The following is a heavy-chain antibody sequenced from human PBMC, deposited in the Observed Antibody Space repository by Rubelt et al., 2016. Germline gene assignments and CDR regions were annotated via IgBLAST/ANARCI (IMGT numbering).Heavy chain of an antibody. D-gene: IGHD2-8*02. CDR3: ARDDYPGYWCGNFDD. Sequence: EVQLVESGGGLVQPGGSLRLSCAASGFTFSSYAMSWVRQAPGKGLEWVSAISGSGAGTYYADSVQGRFTISRANSKSTVDLEMHSLRAEDTALYYCARDDYPGYWCGNFDDWGQGTLVTVSS. CDR2: ISGSGAGT. CDR1: GFTFSSYA. J-gene: IGHJ4*02. V-gene: IGHV3-23*04.